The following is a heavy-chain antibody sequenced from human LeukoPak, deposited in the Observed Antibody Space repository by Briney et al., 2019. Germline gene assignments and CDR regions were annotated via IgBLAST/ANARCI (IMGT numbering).Heavy chain of an antibody. CDR2: IYHSGST. CDR3: ARGGLGSGSFDAFDI. V-gene: IGHV4-4*02. D-gene: IGHD3-10*01. CDR1: GGSISSSNW. J-gene: IGHJ3*02. Sequence: SETLSLTCAVSGGSISSSNWWSWVRQPPGKGLEWIGEIYHSGSTNYNPSLKSRVTISVDKSKNQFSQKLSSVTAADTAVYYCARGGLGSGSFDAFDIWGQGTMVTVSS.